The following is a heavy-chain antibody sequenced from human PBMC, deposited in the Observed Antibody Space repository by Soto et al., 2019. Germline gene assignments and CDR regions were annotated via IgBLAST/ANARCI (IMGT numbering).Heavy chain of an antibody. V-gene: IGHV3-9*01. J-gene: IGHJ4*02. CDR2: ISWNSGTI. Sequence: EVQLVESGGGLVQPGRSPRLSCAAAGFSFRNYAMHWVRQAPGKGLEWVSGISWNSGTIGYADSVKGRFTISRDNAKNSLYLEMNSLRAEDTALYYCAKDKLYSNYEYYFDHWGQGTLVTVSS. D-gene: IGHD4-4*01. CDR3: AKDKLYSNYEYYFDH. CDR1: GFSFRNYA.